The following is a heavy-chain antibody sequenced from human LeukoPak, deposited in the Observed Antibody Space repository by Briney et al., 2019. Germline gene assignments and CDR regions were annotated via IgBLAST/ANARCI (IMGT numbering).Heavy chain of an antibody. V-gene: IGHV4-39*01. CDR2: IYYSGST. CDR3: ARGGMSTYYDSGGYFSY. CDR1: GGSISSSSYY. J-gene: IGHJ4*02. D-gene: IGHD3-22*01. Sequence: SETLSLTCTVSGGSISSSSYYWGWIRQPPGKGLEWIGSIYYSGSTYYNPSLKSRVTISVDTSKNQFSLKLSSVTAADTAVYYCARGGMSTYYDSGGYFSYWGQGAPVTVSS.